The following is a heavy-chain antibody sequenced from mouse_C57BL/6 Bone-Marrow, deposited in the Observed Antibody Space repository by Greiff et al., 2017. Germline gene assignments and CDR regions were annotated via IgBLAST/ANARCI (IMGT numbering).Heavy chain of an antibody. CDR3: AISAHRQRRTRGDCFDY. V-gene: IGHV1-74*01. Sequence: QVQLQQSGAELVKPGASVKGSCKASGYTFTSYWMHWVKQRPGQGLEWIGRIHPSDSDTNYNQKFKGKATLTVDKSSSTAYMQLSSLTFEHSAVYSCAISAHRQRRTRGDCFDYWGQGTTLTVSS. CDR2: IHPSDSDT. J-gene: IGHJ2*01. D-gene: IGHD3-2*02. CDR1: GYTFTSYW.